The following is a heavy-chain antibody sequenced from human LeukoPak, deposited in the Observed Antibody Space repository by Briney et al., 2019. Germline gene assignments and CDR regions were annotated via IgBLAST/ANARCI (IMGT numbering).Heavy chain of an antibody. D-gene: IGHD1-26*01. CDR2: ISYDGSNK. CDR3: AKDRESYYFDY. Sequence: GGSLRLSCAASGFTFSSYGMHWVRQAPGKWLEWVAVISYDGSNKYYADSVKGRFTISRDNSKNTLYLQMNSLRAEDTAVYYCAKDRESYYFDYWGQGTLVTVSS. CDR1: GFTFSSYG. J-gene: IGHJ4*02. V-gene: IGHV3-30*18.